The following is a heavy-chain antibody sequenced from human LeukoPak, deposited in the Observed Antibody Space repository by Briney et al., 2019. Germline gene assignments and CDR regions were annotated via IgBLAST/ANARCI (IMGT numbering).Heavy chain of an antibody. V-gene: IGHV3-11*01. CDR1: GFTFSDYY. CDR2: ISSSGSTM. CDR3: AREDCSSTSCYADY. D-gene: IGHD2-2*01. J-gene: IGHJ4*02. Sequence: PGGSLRLSCAASGFTFSDYYMSWIRQAPGEGLEWVSYISSSGSTMYYADSVKGRFTISRDNAKNSLYLQMNSLRAEDTAVYYCAREDCSSTSCYADYWGQGTLVTVSS.